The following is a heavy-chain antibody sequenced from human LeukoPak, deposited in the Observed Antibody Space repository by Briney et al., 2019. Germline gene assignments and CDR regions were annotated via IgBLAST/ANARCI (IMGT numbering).Heavy chain of an antibody. Sequence: GGSLRLSCAASGFTFSSYAMSWVRQAPGKGLEWVSAISGSGGSTYYADSVKGRFTISRDNSKNTLYLQMNSLRAEDTAVYYCAKERLGGNYGDYAVDYWGQGTMVTVSS. D-gene: IGHD4-17*01. CDR2: ISGSGGST. J-gene: IGHJ4*02. V-gene: IGHV3-23*01. CDR1: GFTFSSYA. CDR3: AKERLGGNYGDYAVDY.